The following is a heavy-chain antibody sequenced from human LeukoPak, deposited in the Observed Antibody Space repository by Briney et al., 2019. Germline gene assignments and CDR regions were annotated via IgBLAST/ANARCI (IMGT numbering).Heavy chain of an antibody. CDR3: ARPAKNTMIVDWYFDL. D-gene: IGHD3-22*01. J-gene: IGHJ2*01. V-gene: IGHV4-39*01. Sequence: SGTLSLTCIVSGGSLSSSTYYWGWIRQPPGKGPEWIGSIYYSGSTYYNPSLKSRVTMSVDTSKNQFSLKLTSVTAADTAVYYCARPAKNTMIVDWYFDLWGRGTLVTVSS. CDR2: IYYSGST. CDR1: GGSLSSSTYY.